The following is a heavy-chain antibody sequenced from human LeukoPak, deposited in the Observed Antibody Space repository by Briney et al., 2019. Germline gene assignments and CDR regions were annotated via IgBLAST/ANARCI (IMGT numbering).Heavy chain of an antibody. V-gene: IGHV3-7*01. CDR1: GFTFSSYW. CDR2: IKEDGSEK. J-gene: IGHJ4*02. Sequence: GGSLRLSCAASGFTFSSYWMSWVRQAPGKGLEWVAIIKEDGSEKYYVDSVKGRFTISRDNAKNSLYLQMNSLRAEDTAVYYCARVQKSRKSVASAVDCWGQGTVVIVSS. CDR3: ARVQKSRKSVASAVDC. D-gene: IGHD5-12*01.